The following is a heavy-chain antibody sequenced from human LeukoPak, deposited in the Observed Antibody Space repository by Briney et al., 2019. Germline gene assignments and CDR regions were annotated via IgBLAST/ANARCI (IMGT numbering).Heavy chain of an antibody. V-gene: IGHV4-61*02. CDR3: ARGYWFYFDY. D-gene: IGHD2-8*02. CDR2: IYTRGST. J-gene: IGHJ4*02. Sequence: SETLSLTCTVSGGSISSGSYYWSWIRQPAGKGLEWIGRIYTRGSTNYNPSLKSRVTISVDTSKNQFSLRLSSVTAADTAVYYCARGYWFYFDYWGQGTLVTVSS. CDR1: GGSISSGSYY.